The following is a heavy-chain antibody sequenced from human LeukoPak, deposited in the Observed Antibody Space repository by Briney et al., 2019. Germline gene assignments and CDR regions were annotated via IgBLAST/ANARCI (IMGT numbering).Heavy chain of an antibody. CDR1: GGSISSHY. Sequence: PSETLSLTCTVSGGSISSHYWSWIRQPPGKGLEWVGFFYYTGSTNYNPSLKSRVTISVDTSKNQFSLKLSSVTAADTAVYYCARGGDLRGEDYWGQGTLVTVSS. CDR2: FYYTGST. CDR3: ARGGDLRGEDY. V-gene: IGHV4-59*11. D-gene: IGHD3-16*01. J-gene: IGHJ4*02.